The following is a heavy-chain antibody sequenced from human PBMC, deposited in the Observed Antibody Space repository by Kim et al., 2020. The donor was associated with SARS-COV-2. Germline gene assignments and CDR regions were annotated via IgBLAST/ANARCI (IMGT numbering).Heavy chain of an antibody. V-gene: IGHV4-59*08. D-gene: IGHD4-17*01. J-gene: IGHJ4*02. CDR1: GGSISSYY. CDR3: ARHHLNDYGDYGVKYFDY. Sequence: SETLSLTCTVSGGSISSYYWSWIRQPPGKGLEWIGYIYYSGSTNYNPSLKSRVTISVDTSKNQFSLKLSSVTAADTAVYYCARHHLNDYGDYGVKYFDYWGQGTLVTVSS. CDR2: IYYSGST.